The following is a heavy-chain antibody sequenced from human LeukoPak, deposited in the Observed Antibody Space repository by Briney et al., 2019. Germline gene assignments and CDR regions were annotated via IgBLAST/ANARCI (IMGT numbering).Heavy chain of an antibody. J-gene: IGHJ4*02. V-gene: IGHV4-59*01. Sequence: SEALSLTCTVSGGSISNYYWSWIRQPPGKGLEWIGYIYYSGNTNYNPSLKSRVTISVDTSKNQFSLKLNSVTAADTAVYYCARVRYCSTNRCYDREFDNWGQGTLVTVSS. CDR3: ARVRYCSTNRCYDREFDN. CDR2: IYYSGNT. CDR1: GGSISNYY. D-gene: IGHD2-2*01.